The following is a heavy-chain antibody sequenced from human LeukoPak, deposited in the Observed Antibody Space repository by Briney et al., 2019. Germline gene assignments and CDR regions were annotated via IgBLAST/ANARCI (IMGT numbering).Heavy chain of an antibody. Sequence: PSETLSLTCTVSGGSISSSYWSWIRQPAGKGLEWIGRIYTSGSTNYHPSLKSRVTMSVDTSKNQFSLKLSSVTAADTAVYYCARDRSGYSYGYSPGPHYYYYYYMDVWGKGTTVTVSS. CDR2: IYTSGST. J-gene: IGHJ6*03. D-gene: IGHD5-18*01. V-gene: IGHV4-4*07. CDR3: ARDRSGYSYGYSPGPHYYYYYYMDV. CDR1: GGSISSSY.